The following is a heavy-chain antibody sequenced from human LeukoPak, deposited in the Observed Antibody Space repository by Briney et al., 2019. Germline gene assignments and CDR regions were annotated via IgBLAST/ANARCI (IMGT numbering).Heavy chain of an antibody. CDR3: ASMSYSSSWYWDY. D-gene: IGHD6-13*01. Sequence: GGSLRLSCAASGFTFSSYWMSWVRQAPGKGLEWVANIKQDGSAKYYVDSVKGRFTISRDNAKNSLYLQMNTLRGEDTAVYYCASMSYSSSWYWDYWGQGTLVTVSS. J-gene: IGHJ4*02. V-gene: IGHV3-7*01. CDR1: GFTFSSYW. CDR2: IKQDGSAK.